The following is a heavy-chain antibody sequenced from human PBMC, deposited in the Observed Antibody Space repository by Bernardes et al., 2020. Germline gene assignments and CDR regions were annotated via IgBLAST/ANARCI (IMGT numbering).Heavy chain of an antibody. J-gene: IGHJ4*02. CDR2: IYYSGST. D-gene: IGHD6-13*01. CDR3: ARHRGIAAYYFDY. Sequence: APLSLTCTVSGGSISSSSYYWGWLRQPPGKGLEWIGSIYYSGSTYYNPSLKSRVTISVDTSKNQFSLKLSSVTAADTAVYYCARHRGIAAYYFDYWGQGTLVTVSS. V-gene: IGHV4-39*01. CDR1: GGSISSSSYY.